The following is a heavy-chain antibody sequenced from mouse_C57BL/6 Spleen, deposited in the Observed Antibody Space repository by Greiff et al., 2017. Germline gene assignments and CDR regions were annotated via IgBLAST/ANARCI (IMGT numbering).Heavy chain of an antibody. Sequence: VQLQQPGAELVMPGASVKLSCKASGYTFTSYWMHWVKQRPGQGLEWIGEIDPSDSYTNYNQKFKGKSTLTVDKSSSTAYMQLSSLTSEDSAVYYCALIYQGFAYWGQGTLVTVSA. V-gene: IGHV1-69*01. D-gene: IGHD2-1*01. CDR3: ALIYQGFAY. CDR2: IDPSDSYT. J-gene: IGHJ3*01. CDR1: GYTFTSYW.